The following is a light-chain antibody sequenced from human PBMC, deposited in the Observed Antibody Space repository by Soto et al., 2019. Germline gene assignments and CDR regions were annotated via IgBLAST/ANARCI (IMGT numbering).Light chain of an antibody. V-gene: IGKV3-20*01. Sequence: EIVLTQSPGTLSLSPGERATLSCRASQTVGNIYLGWYQQKPGQSPRLLISGTSNRATGIPDRFVGSGSGTDFTLTITGLQPEDFAVYFCQQRDDLYTFGQGTKLQIK. J-gene: IGKJ2*01. CDR3: QQRDDLYT. CDR2: GTS. CDR1: QTVGNIY.